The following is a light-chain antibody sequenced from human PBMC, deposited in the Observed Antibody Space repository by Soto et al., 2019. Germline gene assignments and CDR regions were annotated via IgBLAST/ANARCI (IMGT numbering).Light chain of an antibody. J-gene: IGKJ4*01. V-gene: IGKV3-11*01. Sequence: EIVLTQSPATLSLSPGERATLSCRASQSVGTYLAWYQQKPGQAPRLLIYDASNRATGIPPRFSGSGSGTDFTLNISSIEPEDFAVYYWQQRSNWPPLTFGGGTTVEIK. CDR2: DAS. CDR1: QSVGTY. CDR3: QQRSNWPPLT.